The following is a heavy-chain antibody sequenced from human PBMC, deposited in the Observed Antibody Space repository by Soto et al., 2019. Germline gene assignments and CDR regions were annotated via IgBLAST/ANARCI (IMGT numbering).Heavy chain of an antibody. Sequence: PSETLSLTCTVSGGSISSYYWSWIRQPPGKGLEWIGYIYYSGSTNYNPSLKSRVTISVDTSKNQFSLKLSSVTAADTAVYYCARVEAVAGTDWFDPWGQGTLVTVSS. D-gene: IGHD6-19*01. CDR2: IYYSGST. V-gene: IGHV4-59*01. CDR3: ARVEAVAGTDWFDP. J-gene: IGHJ5*02. CDR1: GGSISSYY.